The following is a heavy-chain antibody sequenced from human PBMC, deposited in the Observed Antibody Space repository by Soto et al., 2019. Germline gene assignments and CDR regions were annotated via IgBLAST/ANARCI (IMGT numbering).Heavy chain of an antibody. J-gene: IGHJ4*02. Sequence: QVQLVESGGGVVQPGRSLRLSCATSGFNFNDYAFHWVRQAPDKGLEWVALISFDGTNKFYADSVRGRITISRDSSKNTGSLQMNSLRLEDTAVFYCARANGYNLLDYWGQGTLVTVSS. D-gene: IGHD5-12*01. CDR1: GFNFNDYA. V-gene: IGHV3-30-3*01. CDR3: ARANGYNLLDY. CDR2: ISFDGTNK.